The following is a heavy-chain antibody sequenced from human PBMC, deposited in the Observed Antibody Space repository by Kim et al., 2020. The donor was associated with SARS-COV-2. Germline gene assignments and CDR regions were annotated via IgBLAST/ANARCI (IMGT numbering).Heavy chain of an antibody. D-gene: IGHD6-25*01. Sequence: SETLSLTCAVYGGSFSGYYWSWIRQPPGKGLEWIGEINHSGSTNYNPSLKSRVTISVDTSKNQFSLKLSSVTAADTAVYYCARLTARTLLIDYWGQGTLVTVSS. CDR2: INHSGST. J-gene: IGHJ4*02. CDR3: ARLTARTLLIDY. CDR1: GGSFSGYY. V-gene: IGHV4-34*01.